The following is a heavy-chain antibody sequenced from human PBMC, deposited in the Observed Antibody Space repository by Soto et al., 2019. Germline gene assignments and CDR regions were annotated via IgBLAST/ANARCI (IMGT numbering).Heavy chain of an antibody. Sequence: SETLSLTCTVSGGSISSGGYYWSWIRQHPGKGLEWIGYIYDGGSTYYNPSLKSRVTISVDTSKNQFSLKLSSVAAADTAVYYCARDCRLAVTGTGGFDYWGQGTLVTVSS. CDR3: ARDCRLAVTGTGGFDY. CDR2: IYDGGST. D-gene: IGHD6-19*01. CDR1: GGSISSGGYY. J-gene: IGHJ4*02. V-gene: IGHV4-31*03.